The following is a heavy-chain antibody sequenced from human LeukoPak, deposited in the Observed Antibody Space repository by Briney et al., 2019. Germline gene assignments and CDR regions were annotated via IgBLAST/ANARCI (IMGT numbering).Heavy chain of an antibody. CDR3: AIMHPYYDGTGYWVQ. D-gene: IGHD3-22*01. CDR2: ISVSGTST. J-gene: IGHJ4*02. Sequence: GESLRLSCAASGFTFRRYAMSWVRQAPGKGLEWVSGISVSGTSTSNADSVKGRFTISRDNPRNTLYLQMNSLRAEDTALYYCAIMHPYYDGTGYWVQWGQGTLVTVSS. V-gene: IGHV3-23*01. CDR1: GFTFRRYA.